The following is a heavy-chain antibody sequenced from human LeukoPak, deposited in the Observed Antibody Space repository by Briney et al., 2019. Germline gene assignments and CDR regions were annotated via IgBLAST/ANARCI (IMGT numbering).Heavy chain of an antibody. CDR1: GFTFSDYY. V-gene: IGHV3-11*05. D-gene: IGHD4-17*01. J-gene: IGHJ6*02. CDR2: ISSSSSYT. Sequence: GGSLRLSCAASGFTFSDYYMSWIRQAPGKGLEWVSYISSSSSYTNYADSVKGRFTISRDNAKNSLYLQMNSLRAEDTAVYYCARDLMCGNDYGAADYYYGMDVWGQGTTVTVSS. CDR3: ARDLMCGNDYGAADYYYGMDV.